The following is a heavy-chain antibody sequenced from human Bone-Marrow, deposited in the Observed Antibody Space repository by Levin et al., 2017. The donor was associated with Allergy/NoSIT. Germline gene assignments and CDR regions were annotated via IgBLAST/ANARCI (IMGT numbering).Heavy chain of an antibody. D-gene: IGHD3-16*01. Sequence: SETLSLTCAVSGNSISSGYYWGWIRQPPGKGLEWIGTIYHSGSTYYYNPSLKSRVTISVDTSKNQFSLKVTSVTAADTAVYYCARDGGQAAPNGYFDLWGRGALVTVSS. CDR3: ARDGGQAAPNGYFDL. CDR2: IYHSGSTY. V-gene: IGHV4-38-2*02. CDR1: GNSISSGYY. J-gene: IGHJ2*01.